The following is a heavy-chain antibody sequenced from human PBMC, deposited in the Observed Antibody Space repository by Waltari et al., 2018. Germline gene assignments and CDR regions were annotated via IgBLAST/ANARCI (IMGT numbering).Heavy chain of an antibody. CDR1: GYTFTCYD. CDR2: MNPNSGNT. J-gene: IGHJ3*02. Sequence: QVQLVQSGAEVKKPGASVKVSCKASGYTFTCYDINWVRQATGQGLEWMGWMNPNSGNTGYAQKFQGRVTMTRNTSISTAYMELSSLRSEDTAVYYCARGHFLWLSHAFDIWGQGTMVTVSS. V-gene: IGHV1-8*01. CDR3: ARGHFLWLSHAFDI. D-gene: IGHD5-18*01.